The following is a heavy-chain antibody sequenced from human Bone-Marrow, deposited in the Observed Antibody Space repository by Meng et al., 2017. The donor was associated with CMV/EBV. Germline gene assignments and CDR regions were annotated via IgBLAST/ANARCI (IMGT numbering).Heavy chain of an antibody. CDR2: IYYSGST. J-gene: IGHJ6*02. CDR3: ARGLGDSRSWYPTYYYYYYGMDV. Sequence: SETLSLTCTVSGGSIGSYYWSWIRQPPGKGLEWIGYIYYSGSTNYNPSLKSRVTISVDTSTNPFSLKLSSVTAADTAVYYCARGLGDSRSWYPTYYYYYYGMDVWGQGTTVTVSS. D-gene: IGHD6-13*01. V-gene: IGHV4-59*01. CDR1: GGSIGSYY.